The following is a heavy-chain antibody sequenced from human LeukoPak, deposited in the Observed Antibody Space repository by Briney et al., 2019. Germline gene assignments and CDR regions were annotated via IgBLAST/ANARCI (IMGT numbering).Heavy chain of an antibody. D-gene: IGHD3-10*01. CDR2: TYYRSKWYN. V-gene: IGHV6-1*01. J-gene: IGHJ5*02. CDR1: GDSVSSNSAA. Sequence: SQTLSLTCAISGDSVSSNSAAWNWIRQSPSRGLEWLGRTYYRSKWYNDYAVSVKSRITINPDTSKNQFSLQLNSVTPEDTAVYYCAREILLWFGESPFLRSYILSNGWFDPWGQGTLVTVSS. CDR3: AREILLWFGESPFLRSYILSNGWFDP.